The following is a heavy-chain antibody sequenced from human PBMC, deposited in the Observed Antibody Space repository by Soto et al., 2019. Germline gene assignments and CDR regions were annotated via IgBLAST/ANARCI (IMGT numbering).Heavy chain of an antibody. CDR1: GFIVSSTY. CDR2: IYSGGST. V-gene: IGHV3-53*01. CDR3: ARMPTGDY. D-gene: IGHD1-1*01. J-gene: IGHJ4*02. Sequence: EVQLVESGGGLIQPGGSLRLSCAASGFIVSSTYMSWVRQAPGKGLEWVSAIYSGGSTYYADSVKGRFTISRDNSKNTLYLQMNSLRAEDTAIYYCARMPTGDYWGQGTLVTVSS.